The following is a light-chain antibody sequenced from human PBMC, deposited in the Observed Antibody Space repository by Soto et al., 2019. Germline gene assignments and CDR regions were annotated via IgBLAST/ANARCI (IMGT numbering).Light chain of an antibody. CDR2: ADI. CDR1: SSNIGAGYD. Sequence: QSVLTQPPSVSGAPGQRITISCTGRSSNIGAGYDVHWYQQLPGTAPKLLIYADINRPSGVPDRFSGSKSGTSASLAITWLQADDEADYYCQSYDSSLSHVVFGGGTQMTVL. J-gene: IGLJ2*01. CDR3: QSYDSSLSHVV. V-gene: IGLV1-40*01.